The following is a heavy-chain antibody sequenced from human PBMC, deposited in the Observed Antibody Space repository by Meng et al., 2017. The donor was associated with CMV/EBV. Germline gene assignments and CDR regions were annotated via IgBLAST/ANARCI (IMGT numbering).Heavy chain of an antibody. CDR3: TRGYDFWSGYFSDHAFDI. D-gene: IGHD3-3*01. V-gene: IGHV3-49*04. CDR2: IRSKAYGEPT. J-gene: IGHJ3*02. Sequence: GGSLRLSCTASGFTFGDYSMSWVRQAPGEGLEWVGFIRSKAYGEPTEYAASVKGRFSISRDDSKSIAYLQMNSLKTEDTAVYYCTRGYDFWSGYFSDHAFDIWGQGTMVTVSS. CDR1: GFTFGDYS.